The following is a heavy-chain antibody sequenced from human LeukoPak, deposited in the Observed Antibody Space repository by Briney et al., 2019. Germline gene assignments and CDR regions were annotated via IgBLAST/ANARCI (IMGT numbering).Heavy chain of an antibody. CDR2: ISYDGSNK. CDR3: AKDNVAAAGRYFDY. CDR1: GFTFSNYG. V-gene: IGHV3-30*18. J-gene: IGHJ4*02. D-gene: IGHD6-13*01. Sequence: GGSLRLSCAASGFTFSNYGMHWVRQAPGKGLEWVALISYDGSNKYFADSVKGRFTISRDNSKNTPCLQMHSLRAEDTAVYYCAKDNVAAAGRYFDYWGQGTLVTVSS.